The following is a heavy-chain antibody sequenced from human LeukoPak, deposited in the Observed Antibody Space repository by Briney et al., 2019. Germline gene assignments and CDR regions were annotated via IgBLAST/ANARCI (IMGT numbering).Heavy chain of an antibody. CDR3: AKDMEIDTYYDILTGYFSANIDY. D-gene: IGHD3-9*01. CDR2: ISGSGGST. V-gene: IGHV3-23*01. J-gene: IGHJ4*02. Sequence: PGGSLRLSCAASGFTFSSYAMSWVRQAPGKGLEWVSAISGSGGSTYYADSVKGRFTISRDNAKNSLYLQMNSLRAEDTALYYCAKDMEIDTYYDILTGYFSANIDYWGQGTLVTVSS. CDR1: GFTFSSYA.